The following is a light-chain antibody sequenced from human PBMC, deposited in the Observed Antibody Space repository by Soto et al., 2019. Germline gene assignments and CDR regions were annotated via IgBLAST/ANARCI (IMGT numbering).Light chain of an antibody. CDR1: QDVSSY. J-gene: IGKJ2*02. CDR3: QQADSFPRT. CDR2: AAT. V-gene: IGKV1-12*01. Sequence: DIQMTQSPSSVSASVGDSVTITCRASQDVSSYLAWYQHKPGKPPTLLISAATTLHSGVPSRFSGSMSGAHFTLTITRLQPEDFASYYCQQADSFPRTFGQGTKLEIK.